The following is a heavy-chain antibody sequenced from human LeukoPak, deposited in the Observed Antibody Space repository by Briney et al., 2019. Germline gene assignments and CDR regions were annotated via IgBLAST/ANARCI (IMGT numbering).Heavy chain of an antibody. CDR3: GRGIDYSSGPDY. Sequence: GGSLRLSCAASGFTVSSNYMSWVRQAPGKGLEWVSVIYSGGSTYYADSVKGRFTISRDNSKNTLYLQMNSLRAEDTAVYYCGRGIDYSSGPDYWGQGTLVTVSS. CDR2: IYSGGST. D-gene: IGHD6-19*01. V-gene: IGHV3-53*01. CDR1: GFTVSSNY. J-gene: IGHJ4*02.